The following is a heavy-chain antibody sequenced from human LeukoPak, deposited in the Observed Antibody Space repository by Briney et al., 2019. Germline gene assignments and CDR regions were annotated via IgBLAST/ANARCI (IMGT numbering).Heavy chain of an antibody. Sequence: ASVKVSCKASGYTFTSYDINWVRQATGQGLEWMGWMNPNSGGSGPAQKFQGRVTMTWNTPISTAYMELSSLTSDDTAVYYCAREVRRGTYDYWGRGALVTVTP. V-gene: IGHV1-8*01. D-gene: IGHD3-16*01. CDR1: GYTFTSYD. J-gene: IGHJ4*02. CDR3: AREVRRGTYDY. CDR2: MNPNSGGS.